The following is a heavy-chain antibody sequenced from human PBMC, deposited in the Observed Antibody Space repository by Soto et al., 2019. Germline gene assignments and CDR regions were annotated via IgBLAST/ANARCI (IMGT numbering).Heavy chain of an antibody. D-gene: IGHD4-17*01. CDR3: ARGVSDYVPLDY. V-gene: IGHV3-33*01. CDR2: IWYDGSNK. J-gene: IGHJ4*02. Sequence: QVQLVESGGGVVQPGRSLRLSCAASGFTFSSYGMHWVRQAPGKGLEWVAVIWYDGSNKYYADSVKGRFTISRDNSKNTLYLQMNSLRAEDTAVYYCARGVSDYVPLDYWGQGTLVTVSS. CDR1: GFTFSSYG.